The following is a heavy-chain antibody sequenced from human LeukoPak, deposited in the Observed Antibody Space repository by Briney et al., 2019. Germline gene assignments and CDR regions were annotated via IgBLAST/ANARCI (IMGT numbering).Heavy chain of an antibody. D-gene: IGHD2-15*01. CDR3: AITNIVVVVARIENWFDP. V-gene: IGHV3-48*04. J-gene: IGHJ5*02. CDR2: ISSSGSTI. CDR1: GFTFSSYW. Sequence: GGSLRLSCAASGFTFSSYWMSWVRQAPGKGLEWVSYISSSGSTIYYADSVKGRFTISRDNAKNSLYLQMNSLRAEDTAVYYCAITNIVVVVARIENWFDPWGQGTLVTVSS.